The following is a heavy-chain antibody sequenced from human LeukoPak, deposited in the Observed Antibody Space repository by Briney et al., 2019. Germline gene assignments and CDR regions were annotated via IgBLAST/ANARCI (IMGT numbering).Heavy chain of an antibody. CDR3: ARDRALVRELWSASAFDY. V-gene: IGHV1-69*04. J-gene: IGHJ4*02. CDR2: IIPILGIT. CDR1: GGTLITYA. Sequence: SVKVSCKASGGTLITYAISWVRQAPGQGLEWMGRIIPILGITNYARKFQGRVTITADKSTNTAYMELSNLRSEDTAVYYCARDRALVRELWSASAFDYWGQGTLVTVSS. D-gene: IGHD5-18*01.